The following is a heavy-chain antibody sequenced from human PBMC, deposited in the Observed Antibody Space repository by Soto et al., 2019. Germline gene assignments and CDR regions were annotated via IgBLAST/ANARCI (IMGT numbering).Heavy chain of an antibody. CDR2: ISYDGSNK. Sequence: GGSLRLSCAASGFTFSSYAMHWVRQAPGKGLEWVAVISYDGSNKYYADSVKGRFTISRDNSKNTLYLQMNSLRAEDTAVYYCARETTPPYGSGSHYYYYGMDVWGQGTTVTVSS. J-gene: IGHJ6*02. CDR3: ARETTPPYGSGSHYYYYGMDV. CDR1: GFTFSSYA. D-gene: IGHD3-10*01. V-gene: IGHV3-30-3*01.